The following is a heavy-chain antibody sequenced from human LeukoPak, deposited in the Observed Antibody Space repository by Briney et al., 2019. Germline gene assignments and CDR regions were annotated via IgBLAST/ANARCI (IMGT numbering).Heavy chain of an antibody. CDR3: ARDGELERVDAFDI. CDR2: ISSSSSYI. D-gene: IGHD1-1*01. J-gene: IGHJ3*02. V-gene: IGHV3-21*01. Sequence: GGSLRLSCAASGFTFSSYSMNWVRQAPGKGLEWVSSISSSSSYIYYADSVKGRFTISRDNAKNSLYLQMNSLRAEDTAVYCCARDGELERVDAFDIWGQGTMVTVSS. CDR1: GFTFSSYS.